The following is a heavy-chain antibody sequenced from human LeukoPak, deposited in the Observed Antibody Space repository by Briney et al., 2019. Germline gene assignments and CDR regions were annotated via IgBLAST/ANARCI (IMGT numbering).Heavy chain of an antibody. D-gene: IGHD3-3*01. Sequence: PSQTLSLTCTVSGGSISSGDYYWSWIRQPPGKGLEWIGYIYSSGSTYYNPSLKSRVTISVDTSKNQFSLKLSSVTAADTAVYYCARDEKTYYDFWSGNIPGAFDIWGQGTMVTVSS. CDR2: IYSSGST. J-gene: IGHJ3*02. CDR1: GGSISSGDYY. V-gene: IGHV4-30-4*08. CDR3: ARDEKTYYDFWSGNIPGAFDI.